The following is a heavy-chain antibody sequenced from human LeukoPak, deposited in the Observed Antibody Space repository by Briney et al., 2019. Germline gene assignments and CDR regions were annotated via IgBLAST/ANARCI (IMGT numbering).Heavy chain of an antibody. V-gene: IGHV1-18*01. CDR1: GYTFTSYG. J-gene: IGHJ4*02. CDR2: ISAYNGNT. D-gene: IGHD3-22*01. Sequence: ASVKVSCKASGYTFTSYGISWVRQAPGQGLEWMGWISAYNGNTNYAQKLQGRVTMTTDTSTSTAYMELRSLRSDDTAVYYCARSHYSDSSGTFDYWGQATLVTASS. CDR3: ARSHYSDSSGTFDY.